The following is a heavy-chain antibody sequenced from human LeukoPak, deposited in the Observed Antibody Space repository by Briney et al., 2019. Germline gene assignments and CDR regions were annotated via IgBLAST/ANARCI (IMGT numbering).Heavy chain of an antibody. Sequence: ASVKVSCKASGYTFTGYYMHWVRQAPGQGLEWMGWINPNSGGTNYAQKFQGRVTMTRDTSISTAYKELSRLRSDDTAVYYCARVSHYDSSGYGLDYWGQGTLVTVSS. CDR3: ARVSHYDSSGYGLDY. J-gene: IGHJ4*02. V-gene: IGHV1-2*02. CDR1: GYTFTGYY. D-gene: IGHD3-22*01. CDR2: INPNSGGT.